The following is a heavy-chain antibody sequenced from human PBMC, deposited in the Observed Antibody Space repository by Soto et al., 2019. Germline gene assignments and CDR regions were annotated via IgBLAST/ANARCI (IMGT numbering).Heavy chain of an antibody. Sequence: QVQLQESGPGLVKPSETLSLTCTVSGGSISSYYWSWIRQPPGKGLEWIGYIYYTGSTNYNPSLKHRVTISLATSKNQFSLKLTSVTAADTAVYYCARVYGDYLDYWGQGTLVTVSP. D-gene: IGHD4-17*01. CDR1: GGSISSYY. CDR2: IYYTGST. CDR3: ARVYGDYLDY. V-gene: IGHV4-59*01. J-gene: IGHJ4*02.